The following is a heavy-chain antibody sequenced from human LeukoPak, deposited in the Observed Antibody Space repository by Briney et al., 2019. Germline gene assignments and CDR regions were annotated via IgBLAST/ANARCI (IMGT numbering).Heavy chain of an antibody. V-gene: IGHV4-34*01. CDR1: GGSFGGYY. J-gene: IGHJ5*02. CDR3: ARVEKVRGLTRFDP. Sequence: SETLSLTCAVYGGSFGGYYWSWIRQPPGKGLEWIGEINHSGSTNYNPSLKSRVTISVDTSKNQFSLKLSSVTAADTAVYYCARVEKVRGLTRFDPWGQGTLVTVSS. D-gene: IGHD3-10*01. CDR2: INHSGST.